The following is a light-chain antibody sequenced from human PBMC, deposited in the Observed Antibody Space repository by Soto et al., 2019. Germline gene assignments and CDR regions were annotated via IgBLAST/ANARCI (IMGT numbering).Light chain of an antibody. J-gene: IGKJ4*01. CDR3: QQYNNYSPG. V-gene: IGKV1-5*01. Sequence: DIQMTQSPSTLSASVGDRVTITCRASQSISSWLAWYQQKPGKAPKLLIYDASNLESGVPSRFSGSGSGTEFPLTISSLQPDDFATYYCQQYNNYSPGFGGGTKVEIK. CDR1: QSISSW. CDR2: DAS.